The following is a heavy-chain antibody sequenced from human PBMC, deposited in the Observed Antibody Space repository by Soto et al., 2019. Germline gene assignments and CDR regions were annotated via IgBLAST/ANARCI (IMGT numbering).Heavy chain of an antibody. CDR2: ISGSGGTI. D-gene: IGHD6-19*01. V-gene: IGHV3-48*02. J-gene: IGHJ4*02. CDR1: GFTLSSYS. Sequence: EVQLVESGGGMVQPGGSLRVSCAASGFTLSSYSMHWVRQAPGKGLEWVSYISGSGGTIYYADSVKGRFTISRDNAKNSLSVQMNSLRDEDTAVYVCARETGLRSSGWSYYFDLWGQGTRVTVSS. CDR3: ARETGLRSSGWSYYFDL.